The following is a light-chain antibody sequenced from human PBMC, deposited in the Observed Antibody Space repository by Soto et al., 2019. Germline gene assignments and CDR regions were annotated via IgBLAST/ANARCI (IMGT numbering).Light chain of an antibody. CDR3: QQYKNWPLIT. CDR1: QRISNT. V-gene: IGKV3-15*01. CDR2: GTS. J-gene: IGKJ4*01. Sequence: EIVVTQSPATLSVSPGERATLSCRASQRISNTVAWYQQKRGQAPRLLIYGTSTRATGIPARFSGSGAGTEFSLPISSLKPEDFAVYYCQQYKNWPLITFGGGTKVEIK.